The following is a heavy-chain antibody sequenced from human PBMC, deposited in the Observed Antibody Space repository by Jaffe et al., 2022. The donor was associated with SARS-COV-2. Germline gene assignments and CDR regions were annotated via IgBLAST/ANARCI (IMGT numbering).Heavy chain of an antibody. CDR1: GGSFSGYY. V-gene: IGHV4-34*01. D-gene: IGHD1-7*01. J-gene: IGHJ6*02. CDR3: ARGRQGATWNYYYYYYGMDV. Sequence: QVQLQQWGAGLLKPSETLSLTCAVYGGSFSGYYWSWIRQPPGKGLEWIGEINHSGSTNYNPSLKSRVTISVDTSKNQFSLKLSSVTAADTAVYYCARGRQGATWNYYYYYYGMDVWGQGTTVTVSS. CDR2: INHSGST.